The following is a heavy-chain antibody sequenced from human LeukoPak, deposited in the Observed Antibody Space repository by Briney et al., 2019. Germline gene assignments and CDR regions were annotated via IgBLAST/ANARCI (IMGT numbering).Heavy chain of an antibody. Sequence: GGSLRLSCAASGFTFSSYWMSWVRQAPGKGLEWVANIKQDGSEKYYVDSVKGRFTISRDNAKNSLYLQMNSLRAEDTAVYYCAKNFEPLSYYYYYMDVWGKGTTVTVSS. J-gene: IGHJ6*03. CDR3: AKNFEPLSYYYYYMDV. D-gene: IGHD1-14*01. V-gene: IGHV3-7*01. CDR1: GFTFSSYW. CDR2: IKQDGSEK.